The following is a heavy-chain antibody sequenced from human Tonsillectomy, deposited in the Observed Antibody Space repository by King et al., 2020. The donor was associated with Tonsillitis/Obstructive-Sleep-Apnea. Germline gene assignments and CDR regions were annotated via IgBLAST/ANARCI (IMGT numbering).Heavy chain of an antibody. CDR3: AGGSYPGPVDDY. Sequence: VQLVESGGGLVQPGGSLRLSCAASGFTFSSYWMHWVRQAPGKGLVWVSRINSDGSSTSYADSVKGRFTISRDNAKNTLYLQMNSLRAEDTAVYYCAGGSYPGPVDDYXGQGTLVTVSS. D-gene: IGHD1-26*01. V-gene: IGHV3-74*01. CDR2: INSDGSST. CDR1: GFTFSSYW. J-gene: IGHJ4*02.